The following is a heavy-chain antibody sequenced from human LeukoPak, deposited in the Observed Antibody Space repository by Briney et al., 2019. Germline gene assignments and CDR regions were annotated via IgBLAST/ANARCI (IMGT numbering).Heavy chain of an antibody. D-gene: IGHD3-10*01. V-gene: IGHV1-2*02. CDR3: ARSREPPQYGSGSHYYFDY. CDR2: INPNSGGT. CDR1: GYTFTDYY. Sequence: ASVKVSCKASGYTFTDYYMHWVRQAPGQGLEWMGWINPNSGGTNYAQKFQGRVTMTRDTSISTAYMELSRLRSDDTAVYYCARSREPPQYGSGSHYYFDYWGQGTLVTVSS. J-gene: IGHJ4*02.